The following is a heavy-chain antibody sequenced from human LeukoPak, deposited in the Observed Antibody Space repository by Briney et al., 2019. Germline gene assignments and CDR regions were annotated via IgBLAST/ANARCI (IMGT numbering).Heavy chain of an antibody. CDR1: GFTFSSYW. CDR2: IKQDGSEK. J-gene: IGHJ3*02. Sequence: PGGSLRLSCAASGFTFSSYWMSWVRQAPGKGLEWVANIKQDGSEKYYVDSVKGRFTISRDNAKNSLYLQVNSLRAEDTAVYYCAREILLWFGELFGAFDIWGQGTMVTVSS. D-gene: IGHD3-10*01. V-gene: IGHV3-7*03. CDR3: AREILLWFGELFGAFDI.